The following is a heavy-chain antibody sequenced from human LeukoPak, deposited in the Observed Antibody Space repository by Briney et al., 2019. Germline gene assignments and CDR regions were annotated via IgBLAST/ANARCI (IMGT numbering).Heavy chain of an antibody. Sequence: GGSLRLSCSASGFTFSSYAMHWVRQAPGKGLEYVSAISSNGGSTYYADSVKGRFTISRDNSKNTLYLQMNSLRAEDTAVYYCAKDPYGDYVSYFDYWGQGTLVTVSS. CDR1: GFTFSSYA. D-gene: IGHD4-17*01. J-gene: IGHJ4*02. V-gene: IGHV3-64*04. CDR2: ISSNGGST. CDR3: AKDPYGDYVSYFDY.